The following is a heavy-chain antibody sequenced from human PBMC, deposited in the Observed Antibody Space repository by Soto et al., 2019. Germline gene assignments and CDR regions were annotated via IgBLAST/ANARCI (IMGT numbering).Heavy chain of an antibody. Sequence: PSQTLSLTCAISGDSVSSNSAAWNWIRQSPSRGLEWLGRTYYRSKWYNDYAVSVKSRITINPDTSKNQFSLQLNSVTPEDTALYYCAGVSRLRFLEWLPDAFDIWGQGTMVTVSS. V-gene: IGHV6-1*01. CDR2: TYYRSKWYN. CDR3: AGVSRLRFLEWLPDAFDI. CDR1: GDSVSSNSAA. D-gene: IGHD3-3*01. J-gene: IGHJ3*02.